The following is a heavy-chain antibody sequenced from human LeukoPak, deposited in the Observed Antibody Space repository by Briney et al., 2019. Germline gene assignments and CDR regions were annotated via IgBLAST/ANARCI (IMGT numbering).Heavy chain of an antibody. V-gene: IGHV1-69*04. Sequence: SVKVSCKASGGTFRSYTISWVRQAPGQGLEWMGRIIPILGIANYAQKFQGRVTITADKSTSTAYMELSSLRSEDTAVYYCARDQTDPVVVPARYWGQGTLVTVSS. D-gene: IGHD2-2*01. CDR2: IIPILGIA. CDR3: ARDQTDPVVVPARY. CDR1: GGTFRSYT. J-gene: IGHJ4*02.